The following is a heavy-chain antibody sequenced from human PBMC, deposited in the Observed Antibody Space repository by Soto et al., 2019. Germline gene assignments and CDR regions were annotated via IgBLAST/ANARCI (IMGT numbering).Heavy chain of an antibody. Sequence: ASVKVSCKASGYTFTSYDINWVRQATGQGLEWMGWMNPNSGNTGYAQKFQGRVTMTRNTSISTAYMELSSLRSEDTAVYYCARSSPPYFVTFGGVIPEDWFDPWGQGTLVTVSS. CDR1: GYTFTSYD. V-gene: IGHV1-8*01. D-gene: IGHD3-16*02. CDR2: MNPNSGNT. CDR3: ARSSPPYFVTFGGVIPEDWFDP. J-gene: IGHJ5*02.